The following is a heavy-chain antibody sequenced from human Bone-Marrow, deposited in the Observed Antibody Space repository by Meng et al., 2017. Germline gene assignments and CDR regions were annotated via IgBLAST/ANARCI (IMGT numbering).Heavy chain of an antibody. Sequence: SETLSLTCTVSGGSISSYYWSWIRQPAGKGLEWIGRIYTSGSTYYNPSLKSRVTISVDTSKNQFSLKLSSVTAADTAVYYCARGVRRYCSGGSCLYNWFDPWGQGTLVTVSS. CDR1: GGSISSYY. J-gene: IGHJ5*02. CDR2: IYTSGST. V-gene: IGHV4-4*07. D-gene: IGHD2-15*01. CDR3: ARGVRRYCSGGSCLYNWFDP.